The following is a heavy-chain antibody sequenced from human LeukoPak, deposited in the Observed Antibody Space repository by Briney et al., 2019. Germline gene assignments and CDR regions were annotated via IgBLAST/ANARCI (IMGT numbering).Heavy chain of an antibody. CDR1: GGSISSYY. CDR3: ARGWANYLVY. D-gene: IGHD5-12*01. Sequence: SETLSLTCTVSGGSISSYYWSWIRQPPGKGLEWIGYIYCSGSTNYNPSLKSRVTISVDTSKNQFSLKLSSVTAADTAVYYCARGWANYLVYWGQGTLVTVSS. CDR2: IYCSGST. J-gene: IGHJ4*02. V-gene: IGHV4-59*01.